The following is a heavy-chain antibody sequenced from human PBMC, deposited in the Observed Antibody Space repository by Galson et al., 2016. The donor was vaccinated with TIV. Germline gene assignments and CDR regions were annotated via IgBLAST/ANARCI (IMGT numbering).Heavy chain of an antibody. CDR1: GNSLNELV. CDR2: FDPEVSKT. J-gene: IGHJ4*02. CDR3: ATVAWFPGLSLDN. Sequence: SVKVSCKVSGNSLNELVIHWVRQAPGKGLEWMGGFDPEVSKTVYAQMLQGRVTMAADTSRNTAYMELGSLRFEDTAVYYCATVAWFPGLSLDNWGQGTLSPSPQ. V-gene: IGHV1-24*01. D-gene: IGHD2/OR15-2a*01.